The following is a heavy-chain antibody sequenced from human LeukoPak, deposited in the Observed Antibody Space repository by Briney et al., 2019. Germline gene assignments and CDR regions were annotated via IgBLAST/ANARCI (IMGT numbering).Heavy chain of an antibody. D-gene: IGHD6-13*01. CDR3: ARGGSSRFPFLDY. V-gene: IGHV4-30-4*08. CDR2: IYYSGST. CDR1: VGSISSGDYY. Sequence: PSQTLSLTCTVSVGSISSGDYYWSWIRQPPGKGLEWIGYIYYSGSTYYNPSLKSRVTISVDTSKNQFSLKLSSVTAADTAVYYCARGGSSRFPFLDYWGQGTLVTVSS. J-gene: IGHJ4*02.